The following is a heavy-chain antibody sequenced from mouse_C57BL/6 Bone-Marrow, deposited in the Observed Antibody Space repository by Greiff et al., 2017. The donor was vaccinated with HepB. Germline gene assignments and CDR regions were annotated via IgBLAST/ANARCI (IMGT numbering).Heavy chain of an antibody. V-gene: IGHV1-63*01. CDR1: GYTFTNYW. D-gene: IGHD3-2*02. J-gene: IGHJ1*03. CDR3: ARSGQLRHHWYFDV. CDR2: IYPGGGYT. Sequence: QVQLKQSGAELVRPGTSVKMSCKASGYTFTNYWIGWAKQRPGHGLEWIGAIYPGGGYTNYNEKFKGKATLTADKSSSTAYMQFSSLTSEDSAIYYCARSGQLRHHWYFDVWGTGTTVTVSS.